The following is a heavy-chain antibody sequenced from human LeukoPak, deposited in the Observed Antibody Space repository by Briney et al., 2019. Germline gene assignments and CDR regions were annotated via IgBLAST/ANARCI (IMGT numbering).Heavy chain of an antibody. V-gene: IGHV4-39*07. D-gene: IGHD2-2*01. Sequence: PSETLSLTCTVSGGSISITSYYWGWIRQPPGKGLEWIGSMYSSGSTYYNPSLKSRVTISVDTSKNQFSLKLSSVTAADTAVYYCSRGPPDCSSTSCYAFDSFYIWGQGTMVTVSS. CDR3: SRGPPDCSSTSCYAFDSFYI. CDR1: GGSISITSYY. J-gene: IGHJ3*02. CDR2: MYSSGST.